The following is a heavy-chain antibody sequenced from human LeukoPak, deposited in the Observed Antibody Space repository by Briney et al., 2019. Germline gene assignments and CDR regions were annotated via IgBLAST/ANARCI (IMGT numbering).Heavy chain of an antibody. V-gene: IGHV1-46*01. D-gene: IGHD3-22*01. J-gene: IGHJ4*02. Sequence: GASVKVSCKASGYTFTSCYMHWVRQAPGQGLEWMGIINTSGGSTSYAQNFQGRVTMTRNMSTSTVYMELSSLRSEDTAVYYCARGNYDSSGYYHDYWGQGTLVTVSS. CDR1: GYTFTSCY. CDR2: INTSGGST. CDR3: ARGNYDSSGYYHDY.